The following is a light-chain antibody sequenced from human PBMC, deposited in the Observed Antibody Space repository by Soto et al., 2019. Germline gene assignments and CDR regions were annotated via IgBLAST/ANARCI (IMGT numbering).Light chain of an antibody. V-gene: IGKV3-15*01. CDR1: QSVSSY. CDR3: QRYNNWPLT. CDR2: DTS. J-gene: IGKJ4*01. Sequence: VLTQSPATLSLSPGERATLSCRASQSVSSYLAWYQQKPGQAPRLLIYDTSTRATGVPARFSGSRSGTEFTLTINSLQSEDFAVYYCQRYNNWPLTFGGGTKVDIK.